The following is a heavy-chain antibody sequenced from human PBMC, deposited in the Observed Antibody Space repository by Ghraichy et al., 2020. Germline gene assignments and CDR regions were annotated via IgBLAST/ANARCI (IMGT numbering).Heavy chain of an antibody. CDR3: ARYAYLYFDY. D-gene: IGHD2/OR15-2a*01. CDR2: IKQDGNEK. J-gene: IGHJ4*02. Sequence: GRSLRLSCAASEFSFSSYWMSWVRQAPGKGLEWVANIKQDGNEKHYVDSVKGRFTISRDNAKNSLYLQMNSLRAEDTAVYYCARYAYLYFDYWGQGTPVTVSS. V-gene: IGHV3-7*03. CDR1: EFSFSSYW.